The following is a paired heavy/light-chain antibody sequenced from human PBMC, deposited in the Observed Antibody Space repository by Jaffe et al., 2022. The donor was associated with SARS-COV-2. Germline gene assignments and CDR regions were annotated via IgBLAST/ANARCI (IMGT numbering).Heavy chain of an antibody. CDR3: VRGGVYYDSSAYFLFSS. CDR2: ISHTGAYT. D-gene: IGHD3-22*01. J-gene: IGHJ5*02. CDR1: GFTFTDYY. V-gene: IGHV3-11*06. Sequence: QVRLVESGGGLVKTGGSLRLSCAASGFTFTDYYMAWIRQVPGKGLQWISYISHTGAYTNYADSVKGRFTISRDSAETSLSLQMNSLTPEDTGVYYCVRGGVYYDSSAYFLFSSWGQGTLVSVSS.
Light chain of an antibody. CDR2: DNH. Sequence: QSVLTQSPSVSAAPGQRVTISCSGSTSNIGSNYVSWYQQLPGTAPKLLIYDNHKRPSEIPDRFSASKSGTSATLGITGLRTGDDGDYYCATWDRSLNVVVFGGGTKLTVL. CDR1: TSNIGSNY. CDR3: ATWDRSLNVVV. J-gene: IGLJ2*01. V-gene: IGLV1-51*01.